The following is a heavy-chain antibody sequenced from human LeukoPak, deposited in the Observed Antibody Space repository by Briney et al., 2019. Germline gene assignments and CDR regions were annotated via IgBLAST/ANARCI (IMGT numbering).Heavy chain of an antibody. Sequence: PGGSLRLSCAASGFTFDDYAMHWVRQAPGKGLEWVSCICWNSGSIGYADSVKGRFTISRDNAKNSLYLQMNSLRAEDTALYYCAKDFYIAARLRGPFDYWGQGTLVTVSS. CDR2: ICWNSGSI. V-gene: IGHV3-9*01. J-gene: IGHJ4*02. D-gene: IGHD6-6*01. CDR3: AKDFYIAARLRGPFDY. CDR1: GFTFDDYA.